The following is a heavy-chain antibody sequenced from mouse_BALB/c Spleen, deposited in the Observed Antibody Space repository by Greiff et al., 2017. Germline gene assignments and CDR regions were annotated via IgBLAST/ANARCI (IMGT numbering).Heavy chain of an antibody. J-gene: IGHJ4*01. CDR1: GFSLTSYG. Sequence: VQLQQSGPGLVAPSQSLSITCTVSGFSLTSYGVHWVRQPPGKGLEWLGVIWAGGSTNYNSALMSRLSISKDNSKSQVFLKMNSLQTDDTAMYYCARDDYDGYYAMDYWGQGTSVTVSS. V-gene: IGHV2-9*02. D-gene: IGHD2-4*01. CDR2: IWAGGST. CDR3: ARDDYDGYYAMDY.